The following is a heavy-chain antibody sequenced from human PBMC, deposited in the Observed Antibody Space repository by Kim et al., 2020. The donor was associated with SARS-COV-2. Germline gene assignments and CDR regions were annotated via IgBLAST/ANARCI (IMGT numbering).Heavy chain of an antibody. Sequence: SETLSLTCTVSGGSISSSSYYWGWIRQPPGKGLEWIGSIYYSGSTYYNPSLKSRVTISVDTSKNQFSLKLSSVTAADTAVYYCARARGTMIVVFSYWGQGTLVTVSA. V-gene: IGHV4-39*07. CDR1: GGSISSSSYY. CDR3: ARARGTMIVVFSY. J-gene: IGHJ4*02. CDR2: IYYSGST. D-gene: IGHD3-22*01.